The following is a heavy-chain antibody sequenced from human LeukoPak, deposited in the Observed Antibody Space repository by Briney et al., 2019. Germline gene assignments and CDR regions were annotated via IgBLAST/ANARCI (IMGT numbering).Heavy chain of an antibody. J-gene: IGHJ4*02. CDR3: ARGLWSSGWYGFDY. V-gene: IGHV4-34*01. CDR2: INHSGST. D-gene: IGHD6-19*01. CDR1: GGSFSGYY. Sequence: PSETLSLTCAVYGGSFSGYYWSWIRQPPGKGLEWIGEINHSGSTNYNPSLKSRVTISVDTSKNQFSLKLSSVTAADTAVYYCARGLWSSGWYGFDYWGQGTLVTVSS.